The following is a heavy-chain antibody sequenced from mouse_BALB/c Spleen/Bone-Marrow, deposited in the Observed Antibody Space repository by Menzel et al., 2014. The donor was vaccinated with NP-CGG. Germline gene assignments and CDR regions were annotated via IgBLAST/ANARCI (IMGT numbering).Heavy chain of an antibody. CDR3: ANYYYGYYFDY. CDR1: GFNIKDTF. D-gene: IGHD1-1*01. Sequence: VQLQQSGAELVKPGASVKLSCTASGFNIKDTFMHWVKQRPEQGLEWIGRIYPGNGNTKYDPKFQDKATITADTSSNTAYLQLSSLTAEDTAVYYCANYYYGYYFDYWGQGTTLTVSS. V-gene: IGHV14-3*02. CDR2: IYPGNGNT. J-gene: IGHJ2*01.